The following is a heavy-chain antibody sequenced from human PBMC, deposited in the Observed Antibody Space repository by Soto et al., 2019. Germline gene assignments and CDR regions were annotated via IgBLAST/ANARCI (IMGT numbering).Heavy chain of an antibody. CDR1: GGSISRSDYY. CDR3: ARGRPNYYFYGLDV. CDR2: IYYSGAT. Sequence: SETLSLTCTVSGGSISRSDYYWTWVRQPPGKGLEWIGYIYYSGATSYTPSLKSRVTISVDMSKNQFSLNLTSVTAADTAVYFCARGRPNYYFYGLDVWGQGXTVTVYS. J-gene: IGHJ6*02. V-gene: IGHV4-30-4*01.